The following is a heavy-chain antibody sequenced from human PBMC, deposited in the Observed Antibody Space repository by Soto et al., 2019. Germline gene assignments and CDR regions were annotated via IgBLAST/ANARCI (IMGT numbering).Heavy chain of an antibody. CDR1: RYIFTAYF. J-gene: IGHJ5*02. CDR2: INPNNGAT. CDR3: ASHDPGARFDP. Sequence: QVQLVQSGAEVKKPGASVKVSCKAPRYIFTAYFMHLVRQAPGQGLEWMGWINPNNGATHYGLSFQGRVTMTRDTSISTAYMELRSLRSDDTAVYYCASHDPGARFDPWGQGTLVIVSS. V-gene: IGHV1-2*02. D-gene: IGHD1-1*01.